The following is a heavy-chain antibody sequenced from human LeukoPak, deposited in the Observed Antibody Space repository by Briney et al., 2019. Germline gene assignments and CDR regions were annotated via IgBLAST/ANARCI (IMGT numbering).Heavy chain of an antibody. CDR1: GYSFINYW. D-gene: IGHD6-13*01. Sequence: GESLKISCKGSGYSFINYWIGWVRQMPGKGLEWMGIIYPGDSDTRYSPPFQGQVTISADKSISTAYLQWSSLKASDTAMYYCARPLTGSSSDAFDIWGQGTMVTVSS. J-gene: IGHJ3*02. CDR3: ARPLTGSSSDAFDI. CDR2: IYPGDSDT. V-gene: IGHV5-51*01.